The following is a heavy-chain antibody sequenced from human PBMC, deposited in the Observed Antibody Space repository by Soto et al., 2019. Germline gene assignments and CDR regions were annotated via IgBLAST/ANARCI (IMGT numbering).Heavy chain of an antibody. D-gene: IGHD3-22*01. CDR3: ARRASYDSSGYYAFDI. V-gene: IGHV4-61*01. CDR2: IYYSGST. Sequence: QVQLQESGPGLVKPSETLSLTCTVSGGSVSSGSYYWSWIRQSPGKGLEWIGYIYYSGSTNYNPSLKSRVTISVDTSKNQFSLKLSSVTAADTAVYYCARRASYDSSGYYAFDIWGQGTMVTVSS. J-gene: IGHJ3*02. CDR1: GGSVSSGSYY.